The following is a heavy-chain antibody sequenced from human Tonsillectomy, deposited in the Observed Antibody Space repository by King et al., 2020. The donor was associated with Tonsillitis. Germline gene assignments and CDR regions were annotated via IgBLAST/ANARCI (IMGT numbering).Heavy chain of an antibody. D-gene: IGHD5-12*01. CDR2: ISYDGRNK. Sequence: VQLVQSGGGVVQPGRSLRLSCAASGFTFSIYGMHWVRQAPGKGLEWVAFISYDGRNKYYGDSVKCRFTISRDNSKNTLYVQMNSLRPEDTAVYYCAKDRGEGYAYFQDWGQGTLVTVSS. V-gene: IGHV3-30*18. CDR1: GFTFSIYG. J-gene: IGHJ1*01. CDR3: AKDRGEGYAYFQD.